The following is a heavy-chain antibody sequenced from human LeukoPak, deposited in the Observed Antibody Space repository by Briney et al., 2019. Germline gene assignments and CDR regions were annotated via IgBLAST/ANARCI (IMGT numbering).Heavy chain of an antibody. J-gene: IGHJ4*02. Sequence: KPGGSLRLSCAASGFTFSDYYMSWIRQAPGKGLEWVSYISSSGSTIYYADSVKGRFTISRDNSKNFLYLEMNSLRTEDTAVYYCARDPIISSPDYFDHWGQGTLVTVSS. V-gene: IGHV3-11*04. D-gene: IGHD1-14*01. CDR2: ISSSGSTI. CDR1: GFTFSDYY. CDR3: ARDPIISSPDYFDH.